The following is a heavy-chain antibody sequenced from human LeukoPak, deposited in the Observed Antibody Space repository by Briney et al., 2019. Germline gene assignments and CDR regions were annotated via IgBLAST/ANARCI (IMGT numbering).Heavy chain of an antibody. Sequence: GGSLRLSCAASGFTFSSYAMSGVRQAPGKGLEGVSAISGSGGSTYYADSVKGRFTISRDNSKNTLYLQMTSLRAEDTAVYYCAKPHMITFGGIIVPDFDYWGQGTLVTVSS. CDR1: GFTFSSYA. V-gene: IGHV3-23*01. CDR3: AKPHMITFGGIIVPDFDY. J-gene: IGHJ4*02. CDR2: ISGSGGST. D-gene: IGHD3-16*02.